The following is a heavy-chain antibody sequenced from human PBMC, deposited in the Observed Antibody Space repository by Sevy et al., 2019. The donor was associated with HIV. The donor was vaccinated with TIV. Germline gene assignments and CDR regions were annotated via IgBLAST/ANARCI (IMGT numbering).Heavy chain of an antibody. V-gene: IGHV4-34*01. Sequence: SETLSLTCAVYVGSFRGYYWTWIRQPPGKGLEWIGEINHSGIANYNPSLNSRVTISEETSKNQFSLKLISVTAADTAVYFCARAPSRVRAFDIWGQGTMVTVSS. CDR2: INHSGIA. J-gene: IGHJ3*02. CDR1: VGSFRGYY. D-gene: IGHD1-1*01. CDR3: ARAPSRVRAFDI.